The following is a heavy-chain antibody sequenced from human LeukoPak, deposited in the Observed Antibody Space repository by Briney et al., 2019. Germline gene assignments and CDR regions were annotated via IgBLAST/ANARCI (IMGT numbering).Heavy chain of an antibody. CDR2: ISSSSTYI. J-gene: IGHJ4*02. D-gene: IGHD6-19*01. V-gene: IGHV3-21*01. CDR1: GFTFSSYS. CDR3: ARDRYSSDVQYYFDY. Sequence: GGSLRLSCAASGFTFSSYSMNWVRQAPGKGLEWVSFISSSSTYIYYADSVKGRFTNSRDNAKNSLYLQMNSLRAEDTAVYYCARDRYSSDVQYYFDYWGQGTLVTVSS.